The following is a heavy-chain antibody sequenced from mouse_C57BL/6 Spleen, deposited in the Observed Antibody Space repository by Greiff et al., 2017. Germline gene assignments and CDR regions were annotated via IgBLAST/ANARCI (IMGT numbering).Heavy chain of an antibody. CDR3: ARSGLYAMDY. D-gene: IGHD3-2*02. J-gene: IGHJ4*01. Sequence: VQLVESGAELVKPGASVKISCKASGYAFSSYWMNWVKQRPGKGLEWIGQIYPGDGDTNYNGKFKGKATLTADKSSSTAYMQLSSLTSEDSAVYFCARSGLYAMDYWGQGTSVTVSS. V-gene: IGHV1-80*01. CDR2: IYPGDGDT. CDR1: GYAFSSYW.